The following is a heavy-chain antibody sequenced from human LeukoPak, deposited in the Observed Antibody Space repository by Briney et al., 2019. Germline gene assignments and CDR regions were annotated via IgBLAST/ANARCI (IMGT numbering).Heavy chain of an antibody. Sequence: GGSLRLSCAASGFTFSNYGMHWVRQVPGKGLEWVSLISADGGGTYYADSVKGRFTISRDNSKNSLFLQMNSLRIEDTALYYCAKDLSSPAQTFDSWGQGTLVTVSS. CDR2: ISADGGGT. CDR1: GFTFSNYG. CDR3: AKDLSSPAQTFDS. J-gene: IGHJ4*02. D-gene: IGHD2-2*01. V-gene: IGHV3-43*02.